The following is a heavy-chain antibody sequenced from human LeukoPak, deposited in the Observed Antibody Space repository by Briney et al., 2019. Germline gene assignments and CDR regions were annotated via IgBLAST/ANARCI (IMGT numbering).Heavy chain of an antibody. D-gene: IGHD2-2*01. CDR1: GFNFRNNW. J-gene: IGHJ6*03. Sequence: GRSLRLSCAAPGFNFRNNWMHWVRQAPGKGLVWVSRINSDGSSTMYADSVKGRFTISRDNAKNTVYLQMNSLRGEDTAVYYCARDAVHCSGNICYGDFYFYMDVWGKGTTVTVSS. CDR2: INSDGSST. CDR3: ARDAVHCSGNICYGDFYFYMDV. V-gene: IGHV3-74*03.